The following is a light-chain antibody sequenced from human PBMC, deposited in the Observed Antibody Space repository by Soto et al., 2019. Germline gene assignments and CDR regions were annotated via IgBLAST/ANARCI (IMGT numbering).Light chain of an antibody. CDR2: KAS. CDR1: QSISSW. J-gene: IGKJ4*01. V-gene: IGKV1-5*03. Sequence: DIQMTQSPSTLSASVGDRVTITCRASQSISSWLAWYQQKPGKAPKLLIYKASSLESGVPSRFIGSGSGTAFTLTISSLQPDEFATYYCQHYNSYSLTFGGGTKVEIK. CDR3: QHYNSYSLT.